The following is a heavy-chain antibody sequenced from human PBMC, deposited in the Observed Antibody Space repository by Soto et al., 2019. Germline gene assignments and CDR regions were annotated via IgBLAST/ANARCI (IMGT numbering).Heavy chain of an antibody. Sequence: QVQLVQSGAEVKKPGSSVKVSCKASGGTFSSYAISWVRQAPGQGLEWMGGIIPIFGTANYAQKFQGRVTITADESSSTAYMGLSSLRSEDAAVYYCARDQVSGYVTKLLYFYNMDVWGQGTTVTVSS. V-gene: IGHV1-69*12. D-gene: IGHD5-12*01. J-gene: IGHJ6*02. CDR1: GGTFSSYA. CDR2: IIPIFGTA. CDR3: ARDQVSGYVTKLLYFYNMDV.